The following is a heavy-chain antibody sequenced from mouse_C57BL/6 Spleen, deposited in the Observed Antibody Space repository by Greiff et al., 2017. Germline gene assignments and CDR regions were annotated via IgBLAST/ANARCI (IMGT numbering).Heavy chain of an antibody. CDR3: ARFRGSNWYFDV. Sequence: VQLQQSGPELVKPGASVKMSCKASGYTFTDYNMHWVKQSHGKSLEWIGYINPNNGGTSYNQKFKGKATLTVNQSSSTAYMELRSLTSEDSAVYYCARFRGSNWYFDVWGTGTTVTVSS. D-gene: IGHD1-1*02. J-gene: IGHJ1*03. V-gene: IGHV1-22*01. CDR1: GYTFTDYN. CDR2: INPNNGGT.